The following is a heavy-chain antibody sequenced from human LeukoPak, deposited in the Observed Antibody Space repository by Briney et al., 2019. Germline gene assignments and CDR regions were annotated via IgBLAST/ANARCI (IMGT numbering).Heavy chain of an antibody. Sequence: ASVKVSCKVSGYTLTELSMHWVRQAPGKGLEWMGGFDPEDGETIYAQKFQGRVTMTEDTSTDTAYMELGSLRSEDTAVYYCATGNGRGSSYYYGMDVWGQGTTVTVSS. J-gene: IGHJ6*02. CDR2: FDPEDGET. V-gene: IGHV1-24*01. CDR1: GYTLTELS. D-gene: IGHD1-26*01. CDR3: ATGNGRGSSYYYGMDV.